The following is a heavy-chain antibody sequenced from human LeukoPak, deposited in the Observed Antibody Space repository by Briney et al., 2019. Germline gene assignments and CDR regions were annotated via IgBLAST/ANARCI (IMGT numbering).Heavy chain of an antibody. Sequence: PGGSLRLSCAASGFTFSSFAMTWVRQAPGKGLEWVSSITGNHGATYNEDLVRGRFTISRDNSQNTLYLQIDSLRAEDTAVYYCTKDPNGDYVGAFDPWGQGTLVTVSS. CDR1: GFTFSSFA. D-gene: IGHD4-17*01. J-gene: IGHJ5*02. V-gene: IGHV3-23*01. CDR3: TKDPNGDYVGAFDP. CDR2: ITGNHGAT.